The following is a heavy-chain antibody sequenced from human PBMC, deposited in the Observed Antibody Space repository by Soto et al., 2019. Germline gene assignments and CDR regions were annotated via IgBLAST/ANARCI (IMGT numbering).Heavy chain of an antibody. Sequence: PGGSLRLSCEASGFVFTNFWMHWVRHVPGKGLVWVARIDTSGHSTNYAESVKGRFTFSRDNAKNTVSLQMNSLRVEDTGVYYCAKDSWYFDLWSQGSQVTVSS. CDR3: AKDSWYFDL. J-gene: IGHJ4*02. CDR2: IDTSGHST. V-gene: IGHV3-74*01. CDR1: GFVFTNFW. D-gene: IGHD6-13*01.